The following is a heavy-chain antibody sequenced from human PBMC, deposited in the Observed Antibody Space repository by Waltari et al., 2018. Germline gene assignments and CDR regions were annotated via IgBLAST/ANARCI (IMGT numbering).Heavy chain of an antibody. V-gene: IGHV4-59*01. CDR3: ARATQQQLVLYDY. CDR1: GGSISSYY. J-gene: IGHJ4*02. D-gene: IGHD6-13*01. Sequence: QVQLQESGPGLVKPSETLSLTCTVSGGSISSYYWSWIRQPPGKGLEWIGYIYYSGSTNYNPSLKSRVTISVDTSKNQFSLKLSAVTAADTAVYYCARATQQQLVLYDYWGQGTLVTVSS. CDR2: IYYSGST.